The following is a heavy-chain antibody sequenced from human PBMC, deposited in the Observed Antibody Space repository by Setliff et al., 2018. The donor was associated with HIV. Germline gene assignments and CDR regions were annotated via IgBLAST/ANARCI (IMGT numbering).Heavy chain of an antibody. D-gene: IGHD1-1*01. CDR2: IYYSGST. Sequence: KSSETLSLTCTVSGGSISSYYWSWIRQPPGKGLEWIGYIYYSGSTNYNPSLKSRVTISVDTSKNQFSLKLSSVTAADTAVYYCALGTYYYYMDVWGKGTTVTVS. V-gene: IGHV4-59*08. CDR3: ALGTYYYYMDV. J-gene: IGHJ6*03. CDR1: GGSISSYY.